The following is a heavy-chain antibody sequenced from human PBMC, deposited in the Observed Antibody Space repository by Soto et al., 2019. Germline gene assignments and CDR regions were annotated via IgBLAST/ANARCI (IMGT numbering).Heavy chain of an antibody. CDR2: ISAYNGNT. D-gene: IGHD3-9*01. Sequence: ASVKVSCKASGYTFTSYGISWVRQAPGQGLEWMGWISAYNGNTNYAQKLQGRVTMTTDTSTSTAYMELRSLRSDDTAVYYCARGDYDILTGYSAFDYRGQRTLVTVSS. CDR3: ARGDYDILTGYSAFDY. CDR1: GYTFTSYG. J-gene: IGHJ4*01. V-gene: IGHV1-18*01.